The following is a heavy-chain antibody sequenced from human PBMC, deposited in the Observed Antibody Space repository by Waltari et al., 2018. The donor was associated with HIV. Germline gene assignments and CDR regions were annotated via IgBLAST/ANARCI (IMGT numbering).Heavy chain of an antibody. D-gene: IGHD3-10*01. CDR3: ARQGNTGTYFGGHR. J-gene: IGHJ4*02. CDR1: GFTLTDFV. Sequence: QVHLVESGGTVVQPGKSLRLSCVTDGFTLTDFVMSWFRQTPGAGLQWVAILWPDGNTRFYAPFVRGRFSISRDNTKKTVFLQMRALRADDTGVYFCARQGNTGTYFGGHRWGRGT. CDR2: LWPDGNTR. V-gene: IGHV3-33*01.